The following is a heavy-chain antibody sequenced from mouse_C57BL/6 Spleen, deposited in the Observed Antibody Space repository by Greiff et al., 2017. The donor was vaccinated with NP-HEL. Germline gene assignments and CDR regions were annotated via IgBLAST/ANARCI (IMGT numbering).Heavy chain of an antibody. CDR1: GYAFSSSW. V-gene: IGHV1-82*01. Sequence: QVQLQQSGPELVKPGASVKISCKASGYAFSSSWMNWVKQRPGKGLEWIGRSYPGDGDATYNGKFKGKATLTADKSTSTAYMQRSSLTSEDSAVYFCARGGLLDGFAYWGQGTLVTVSA. D-gene: IGHD2-10*01. J-gene: IGHJ3*01. CDR3: ARGGLLDGFAY. CDR2: SYPGDGDA.